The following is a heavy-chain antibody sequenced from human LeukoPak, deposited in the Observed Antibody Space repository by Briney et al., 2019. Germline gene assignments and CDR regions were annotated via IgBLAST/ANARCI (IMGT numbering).Heavy chain of an antibody. Sequence: SGTLSLTCAVSGGSISSGTWWSWVRQPPGKGLEWIGEIYHSGSTNYNPSLRSRATISVDKSKNQFSLKLSSVTAADTAVYYCARLSTPGLRPHWGQGTLVTVSS. CDR1: GGSISSGTW. CDR3: ARLSTPGLRPH. J-gene: IGHJ4*02. CDR2: IYHSGST. D-gene: IGHD2/OR15-2a*01. V-gene: IGHV4-4*02.